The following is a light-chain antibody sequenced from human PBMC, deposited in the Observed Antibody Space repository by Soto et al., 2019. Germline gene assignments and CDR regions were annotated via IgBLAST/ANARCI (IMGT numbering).Light chain of an antibody. CDR2: KTS. CDR3: QHYNSYSEA. J-gene: IGKJ1*01. V-gene: IGKV1-5*03. CDR1: QSMSSW. Sequence: DIQMTQFPSTLSASVVDRVTITCRASQSMSSWLAWYQHKPGKAPKLLIYKTSSLESGVPSRFSGSGSGTEFTLTISSLQPDDFATYYCQHYNSYSEAFGQGTKVDI.